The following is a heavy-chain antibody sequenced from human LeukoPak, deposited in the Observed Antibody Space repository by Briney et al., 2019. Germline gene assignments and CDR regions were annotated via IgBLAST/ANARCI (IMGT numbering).Heavy chain of an antibody. CDR3: ARVVVVPAAPFDP. J-gene: IGHJ5*02. CDR2: IYYSGST. CDR1: GGSISSGGYY. D-gene: IGHD2-2*01. Sequence: SQTLSLTCTVSGGSISSGGYYWSWIRQHPGKGLEGIGYIYYSGSTYYNPSLKSRFTISVDTSKNQFSLKLSSVTAADTAVYYCARVVVVPAAPFDPWGQGTLVTVSS. V-gene: IGHV4-31*03.